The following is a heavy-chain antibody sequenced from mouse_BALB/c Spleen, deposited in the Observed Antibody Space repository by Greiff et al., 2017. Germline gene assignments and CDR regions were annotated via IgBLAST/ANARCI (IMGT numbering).Heavy chain of an antibody. CDR1: GFTFSDYY. J-gene: IGHJ4*01. Sequence: EVQRVESGGGLVKPGGSLKLSCAASGFTFSDYYMYWVRQTPEKRLEWVATISDGGSYTYYPDSVKGRFTISRDNAKNNLYLQMSSLKSEDTAMYYCAREEVRHAMDYWGQGTSVTVSS. V-gene: IGHV5-4*02. CDR3: AREEVRHAMDY. CDR2: ISDGGSYT. D-gene: IGHD2-14*01.